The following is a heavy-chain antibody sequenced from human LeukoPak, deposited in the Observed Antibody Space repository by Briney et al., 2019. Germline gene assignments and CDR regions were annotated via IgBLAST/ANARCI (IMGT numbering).Heavy chain of an antibody. CDR2: IIPILGIA. D-gene: IGHD5-24*01. CDR3: AIQKGDGYNWVYFDY. J-gene: IGHJ4*02. V-gene: IGHV1-69*04. CDR1: GGTFSSYA. Sequence: EASVKVSCKASGGTFSSYAISWVRHAPGQGLHWMGRIIPILGIANYAQKFQGRVTITADKSTSTAYMELSSLRSEDTAVYYCAIQKGDGYNWVYFDYWGQGTLVTVSS.